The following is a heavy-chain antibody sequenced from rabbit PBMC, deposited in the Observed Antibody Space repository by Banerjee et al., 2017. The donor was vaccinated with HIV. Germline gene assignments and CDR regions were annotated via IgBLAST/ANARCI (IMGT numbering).Heavy chain of an antibody. V-gene: IGHV1S47*01. CDR3: TRGSAYAGAGYAL. J-gene: IGHJ6*01. CDR2: IDPIFGKT. Sequence: QEQLVESGGGLVQPGGSLKLSCKASGFDFSGYGVSWVRQAPGKGLEWIGYIDPIFGKTYYARWVNGRLPISSHNAQKTLYLQLNSLTAADTATCFCTRGSAYAGAGYALWGQGTLVTVS. CDR1: GFDFSGYG. D-gene: IGHD4-2*01.